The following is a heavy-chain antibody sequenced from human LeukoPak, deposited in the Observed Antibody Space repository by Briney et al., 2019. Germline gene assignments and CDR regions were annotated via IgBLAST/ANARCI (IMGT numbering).Heavy chain of an antibody. J-gene: IGHJ6*03. CDR1: GFTFSSYE. Sequence: GGSLRLSCAASGFTFSSYEMNWVRQAPGKGLGWVSYISSSCSTIYYADSVKGRFTISRDNAKNSLYLQMNSLRAEDTAVYYCARESIGYCSSTSCYRAPGHYYYYMDVWGKGTTVTISS. CDR2: ISSSCSTI. V-gene: IGHV3-48*03. D-gene: IGHD2-2*01. CDR3: ARESIGYCSSTSCYRAPGHYYYYMDV.